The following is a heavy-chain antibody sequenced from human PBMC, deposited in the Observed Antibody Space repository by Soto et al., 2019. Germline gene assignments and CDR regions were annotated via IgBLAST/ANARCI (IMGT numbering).Heavy chain of an antibody. D-gene: IGHD4-17*01. CDR3: ARDSGGTTVAFGMDV. CDR1: GGTFSSYA. Sequence: QVQLVQSGAEVKKPGSSVKVSCKASGGTFSSYAISWVRQAPGQGLVWMGGIIPIFVTANYALKFQGRVTITADESTSTDYMELSSLRSEDTAVYYCARDSGGTTVAFGMDVWGQGTTVTVSS. J-gene: IGHJ6*02. V-gene: IGHV1-69*01. CDR2: IIPIFVTA.